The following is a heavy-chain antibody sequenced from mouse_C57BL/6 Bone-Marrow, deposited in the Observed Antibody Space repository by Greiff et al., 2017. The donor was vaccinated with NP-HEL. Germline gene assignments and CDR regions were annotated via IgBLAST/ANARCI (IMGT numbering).Heavy chain of an antibody. CDR1: GFNIKNTY. CDR3: ARFLITTVVADYFDY. J-gene: IGHJ2*01. D-gene: IGHD1-1*01. Sequence: VQLKESVAELVRPGASVKLSCTASGFNIKNTYMHWVKQRPEQGLEWIGRIDPANGNTKYAPKFQGKATITADTSSNTAYLQLSSLTSEDTAIYYCARFLITTVVADYFDYWGQGTTLTVSS. V-gene: IGHV14-3*01. CDR2: IDPANGNT.